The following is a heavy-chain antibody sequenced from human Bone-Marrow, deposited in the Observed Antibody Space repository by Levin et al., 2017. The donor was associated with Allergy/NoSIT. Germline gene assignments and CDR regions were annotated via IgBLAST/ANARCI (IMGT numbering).Heavy chain of an antibody. J-gene: IGHJ3*02. CDR3: ARVLPRNYYGSGSYYKGAFDI. V-gene: IGHV4-34*01. Sequence: SETLSLTCAVYGGSFSGYYWSWIRQPPGKGLEWIGEINHSGSTNYNPSLKSRVTISVDTSKNQFSLKLSSVTAADTAVYYCARVLPRNYYGSGSYYKGAFDIWGQGTMVTVSS. CDR1: GGSFSGYY. CDR2: INHSGST. D-gene: IGHD3-10*01.